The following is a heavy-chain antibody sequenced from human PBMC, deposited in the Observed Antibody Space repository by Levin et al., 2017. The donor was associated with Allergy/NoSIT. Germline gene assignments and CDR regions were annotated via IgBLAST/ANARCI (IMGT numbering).Heavy chain of an antibody. Sequence: GSLRLSCAVSGGSISSSNWWSWVRQPPGKGLEWIGEIYHSGSTNYNPSLKSRVTISVDKSKNQFSLKLSSVTAADTAVYYCARVYCSGGSGYSDYWGQGTLVTVSS. CDR2: IYHSGST. CDR1: GGSISSSNW. D-gene: IGHD2-15*01. V-gene: IGHV4-4*02. CDR3: ARVYCSGGSGYSDY. J-gene: IGHJ4*02.